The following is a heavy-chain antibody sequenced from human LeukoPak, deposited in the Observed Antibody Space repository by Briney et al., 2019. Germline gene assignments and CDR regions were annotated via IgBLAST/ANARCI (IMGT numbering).Heavy chain of an antibody. CDR2: IYYSGST. J-gene: IGHJ4*02. D-gene: IGHD3-10*01. Sequence: PSETLSLTCAVYGGSFSGYYWSWIRQPPGKGLEWIGYIYYSGSTNYNPSLKSRVTISVDTSKNQFSLKLSSVTAADTAVYYCARDIGGFGDYDYWGQGTLVTVSS. CDR1: GGSFSGYY. V-gene: IGHV4-59*01. CDR3: ARDIGGFGDYDY.